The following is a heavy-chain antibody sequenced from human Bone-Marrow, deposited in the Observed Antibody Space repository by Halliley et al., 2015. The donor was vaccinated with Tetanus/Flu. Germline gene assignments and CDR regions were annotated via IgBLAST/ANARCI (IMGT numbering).Heavy chain of an antibody. CDR1: GFIFGDYP. J-gene: IGHJ4*02. CDR3: ASDLAYGGNLP. Sequence: SLRLSCTGSGFIFGDYPVSWVRQAPGKGLEWVGFIRSKGYGGTPEYAAAVKGRFTISRDDSKSIAYLQMDSLKTEDTAAYFCASDLAYGGNLPWGQGTLVTVSS. D-gene: IGHD4-17*01. V-gene: IGHV3-49*04. CDR2: IRSKGYGGTP.